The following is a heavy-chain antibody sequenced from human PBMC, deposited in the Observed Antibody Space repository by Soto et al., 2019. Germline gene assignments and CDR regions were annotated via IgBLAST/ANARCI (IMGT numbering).Heavy chain of an antibody. J-gene: IGHJ6*02. CDR2: SLPIFGTA. Sequence: QVQLVQSGAEVKKPGSSVKVSCKASGGTFSSYAISWVRQAPGQGLEWMGGSLPIFGTANYAQKFQGRVTITADESTSTAYMELSSLRSEDTAVYYCATLEGCSSTSCYYYYYGMDVWGQGTTVTVSS. D-gene: IGHD2-2*01. V-gene: IGHV1-69*01. CDR3: ATLEGCSSTSCYYYYYGMDV. CDR1: GGTFSSYA.